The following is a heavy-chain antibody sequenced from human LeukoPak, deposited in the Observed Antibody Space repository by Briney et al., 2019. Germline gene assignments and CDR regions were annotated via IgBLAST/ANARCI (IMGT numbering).Heavy chain of an antibody. CDR2: IYSSGST. D-gene: IGHD4-11*01. V-gene: IGHV4-59*01. Sequence: SETLSLTCTVSGGSISSYYWNWMRQPPGKGLEWIGYIYSSGSTNYNPSLKSRVTMSVDTSKNQFSLRLTFVTAADTAVYYCVRSLGLQAPIDYWGQGTLVTVSS. CDR3: VRSLGLQAPIDY. CDR1: GGSISSYY. J-gene: IGHJ4*02.